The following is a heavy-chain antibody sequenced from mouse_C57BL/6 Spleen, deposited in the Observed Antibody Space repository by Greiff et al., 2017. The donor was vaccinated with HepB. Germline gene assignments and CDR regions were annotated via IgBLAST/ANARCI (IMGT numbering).Heavy chain of an antibody. Sequence: VQLQQSGPVLVKPGASVKMSCKASGYTFTDYYMNWVKQSHGKSLEWIGVINPYNGGTSYNQKFKGKATLTVDKSSSTAYMELNILTSEDSAVYYCARYPANWDPLYAMDYWGQGTSVTVSS. CDR2: INPYNGGT. D-gene: IGHD4-1*01. CDR3: ARYPANWDPLYAMDY. CDR1: GYTFTDYY. V-gene: IGHV1-19*01. J-gene: IGHJ4*01.